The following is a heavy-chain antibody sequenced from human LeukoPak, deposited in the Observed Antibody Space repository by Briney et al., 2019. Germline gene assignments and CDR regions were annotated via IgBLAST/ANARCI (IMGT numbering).Heavy chain of an antibody. CDR3: ARAGWIITSGIDY. D-gene: IGHD3-10*01. CDR2: IYHTGST. CDR1: GYSISKGYY. J-gene: IGHJ4*02. Sequence: SVTLSLTCGVSGYSISKGYYWAWIRQPPGKGLEWNGTIYHTGSTYYTPSLGSRVTISVDTSKNEFSLNLNSVTAADTAVYYCARAGWIITSGIDYWGQGALVTVSS. V-gene: IGHV4-38-2*01.